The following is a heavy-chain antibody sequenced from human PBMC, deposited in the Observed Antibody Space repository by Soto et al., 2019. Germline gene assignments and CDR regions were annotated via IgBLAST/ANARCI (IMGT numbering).Heavy chain of an antibody. V-gene: IGHV3-15*01. CDR2: IKSKTHGGTT. J-gene: IGHJ4*02. CDR3: TTVGGVTGTGY. CDR1: GFTFSNAW. D-gene: IGHD1-7*01. Sequence: EVQLVESGGGLVKPGGSLRLSCAASGFTFSNAWMSWVRQAPGKGLEWVGRIKSKTHGGTTDYAAPVKGRFTISRDDSKNTLYLQMNSLKTEDTAVYYCTTVGGVTGTGYWGQGTLVTVSS.